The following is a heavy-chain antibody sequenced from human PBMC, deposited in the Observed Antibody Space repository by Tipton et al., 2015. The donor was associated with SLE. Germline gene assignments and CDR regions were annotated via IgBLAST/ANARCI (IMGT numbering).Heavy chain of an antibody. V-gene: IGHV4-34*01. J-gene: IGHJ2*01. CDR1: GGSFSGYY. CDR2: INHSGST. CDR3: ARDVGLIGSGHGYFDL. D-gene: IGHD2-15*01. Sequence: GLVKPSETLSLTCAVYGGSFSGYYWSWIRQPPGKGLEWIGEINHSGSTNYNPSLKSRVTISVDTSKNQFSLKLSSVTAADTAVYYCARDVGLIGSGHGYFDLWGRGTLVTVSS.